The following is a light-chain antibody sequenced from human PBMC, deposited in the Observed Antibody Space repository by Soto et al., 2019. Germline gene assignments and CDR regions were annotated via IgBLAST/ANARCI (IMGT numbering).Light chain of an antibody. V-gene: IGLV1-51*01. CDR2: DNH. Sequence: QSVLTQPPSVSAAPGQRVTISCSGSSSNIGGNYVSWYQVVPRTAPKLLIYDNHKRHSGVPDRFSGSKSGTSATLGIADLHAGDEAHYYCGTWDINLDTVVFGGGTKVTVI. J-gene: IGLJ2*01. CDR1: SSNIGGNY. CDR3: GTWDINLDTVV.